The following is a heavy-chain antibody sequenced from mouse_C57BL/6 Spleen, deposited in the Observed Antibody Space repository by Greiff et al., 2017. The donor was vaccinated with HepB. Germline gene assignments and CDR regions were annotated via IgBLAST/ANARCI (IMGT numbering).Heavy chain of an antibody. Sequence: QVQLKQPGAELVKPGASVKMSCKASGYTFTSYWITWVKQRPGQGLEWIGDIYPGSGSTNYNEKFKSKATLTVDTSSSTAYMQLSSLTSEDSAVYYCARSRQLRHGGFAYWGQGTLVTVSA. V-gene: IGHV1-55*01. D-gene: IGHD3-2*02. CDR2: IYPGSGST. CDR1: GYTFTSYW. J-gene: IGHJ3*01. CDR3: ARSRQLRHGGFAY.